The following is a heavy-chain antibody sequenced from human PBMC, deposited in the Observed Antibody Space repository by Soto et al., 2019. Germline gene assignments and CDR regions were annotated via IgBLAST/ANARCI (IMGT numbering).Heavy chain of an antibody. CDR1: GFTFSDYY. D-gene: IGHD3-22*01. CDR3: ARELYYYDSSGYYLDY. CDR2: ISSSGSTI. Sequence: PGGSLRLSCAASGFTFSDYYMSWIRQAPGKGLEWVSYISSSGSTIYYADSVKGRFTISRDNSKNTLYLQMNSLRAEDTAVYYCARELYYYDSSGYYLDYWGQGTLVTVSS. J-gene: IGHJ4*02. V-gene: IGHV3-11*04.